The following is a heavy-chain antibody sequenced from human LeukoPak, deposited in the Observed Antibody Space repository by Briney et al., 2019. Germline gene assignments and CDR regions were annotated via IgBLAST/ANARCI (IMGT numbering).Heavy chain of an antibody. CDR1: GFTFSGSA. D-gene: IGHD3-3*01. CDR2: IRSKANSYAT. Sequence: GGSLRLSCAASGFTFSGSAMHWIRPASGKGLEWVGRIRSKANSYATAYAASVKGRFTISRDDSKNTAYLQMNSLKAEDTGVYYCTRSLRFLGWLLYFDYWGQGTLVTVSS. V-gene: IGHV3-73*01. J-gene: IGHJ4*02. CDR3: TRSLRFLGWLLYFDY.